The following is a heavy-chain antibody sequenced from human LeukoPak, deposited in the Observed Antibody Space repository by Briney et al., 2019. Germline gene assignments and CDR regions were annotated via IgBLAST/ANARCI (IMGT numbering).Heavy chain of an antibody. D-gene: IGHD1-26*01. CDR1: GFTFSSYA. Sequence: GGSLRLSCAASGFTFSSYAMHWVRQAPGKGLEWVAVISYDGSNKYYADSVKGRFTISRDNSKNTLYLQMNSLKTEDTAVYYCTTEGRLRSGSYKKVYWGQGTLVTVSS. J-gene: IGHJ4*02. V-gene: IGHV3-30-3*01. CDR3: TTEGRLRSGSYKKVY. CDR2: ISYDGSNK.